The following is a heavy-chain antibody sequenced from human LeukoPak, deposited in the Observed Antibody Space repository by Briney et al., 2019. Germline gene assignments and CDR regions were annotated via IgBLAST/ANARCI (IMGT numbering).Heavy chain of an antibody. CDR3: ARVYSSSWYGIDY. Sequence: GASVKVSCKASGGTFSSYAISWVRQAPGQGLEWMGGIIPIFGTANYAQKFQGRVTITADESTSTAYMELNSLRAEDTAVYYCARVYSSSWYGIDYWGQGTLVTVSS. D-gene: IGHD6-13*01. CDR1: GGTFSSYA. CDR2: IIPIFGTA. V-gene: IGHV1-69*13. J-gene: IGHJ4*02.